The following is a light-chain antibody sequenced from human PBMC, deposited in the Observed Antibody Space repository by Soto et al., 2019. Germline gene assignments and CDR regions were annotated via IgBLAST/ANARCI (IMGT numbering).Light chain of an antibody. CDR1: SGSIASNY. CDR3: QSYDSSNVV. Sequence: NFMLTQPHSVSVSPGKTVTISCTRSSGSIASNYVQWYQQRPGSSPTTVIYEDNQRPSGVPDRFSGSIDSSSNSASLTISGLKTEDEADYYCQSYDSSNVVFGGGTKVTVL. J-gene: IGLJ2*01. CDR2: EDN. V-gene: IGLV6-57*01.